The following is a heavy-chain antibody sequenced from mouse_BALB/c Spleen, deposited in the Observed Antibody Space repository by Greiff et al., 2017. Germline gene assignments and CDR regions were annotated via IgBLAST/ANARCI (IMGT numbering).Heavy chain of an antibody. D-gene: IGHD2-4*01. CDR1: GFTFSSYA. J-gene: IGHJ4*01. CDR3: ARGGGSTMIRGGYAMDY. CDR2: ISSGGST. V-gene: IGHV5-6-5*01. Sequence: EVKLVESGGGLVKPGGSLKLSCAASGFTFSSYAMSWVRQTPEKRLEWVASISSGGSTYYPDSVKGRFTISRDNARNILYLQMSSLRSEDTAMYYCARGGGSTMIRGGYAMDYWGQGTSVTVSS.